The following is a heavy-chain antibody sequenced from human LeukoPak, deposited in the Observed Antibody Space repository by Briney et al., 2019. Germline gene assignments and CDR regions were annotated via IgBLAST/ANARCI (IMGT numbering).Heavy chain of an antibody. J-gene: IGHJ5*02. CDR2: ICGSCSST. CDR1: RVTFSSYA. Sequence: VGSLRLSCAASRVTFSSYAMSCGCEAPGEGLEWVSAICGSCSSTYYADSVKGRFTISRDNSKITLYLQMNSLRAEDTAVYYCAKGRYCSSTSCLGSWFDPWGQGILVTVSS. D-gene: IGHD2-2*01. CDR3: AKGRYCSSTSCLGSWFDP. V-gene: IGHV3-23*01.